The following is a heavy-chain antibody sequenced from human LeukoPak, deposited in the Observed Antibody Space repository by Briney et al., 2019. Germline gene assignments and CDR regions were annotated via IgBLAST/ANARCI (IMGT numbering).Heavy chain of an antibody. CDR3: ARDQFGVIIVTSQYYFDY. V-gene: IGHV3-20*04. D-gene: IGHD3-3*01. J-gene: IGHJ4*02. CDR1: GFTFDDYG. Sequence: GGSLRLSCAASGFTFDDYGMSWVRQAPGKGLEWVSGINWNGGSTGYADSVKGRFTISRDNAKDSLYLQMNSLRAEDTALYYCARDQFGVIIVTSQYYFDYWGQGTLVTVSS. CDR2: INWNGGST.